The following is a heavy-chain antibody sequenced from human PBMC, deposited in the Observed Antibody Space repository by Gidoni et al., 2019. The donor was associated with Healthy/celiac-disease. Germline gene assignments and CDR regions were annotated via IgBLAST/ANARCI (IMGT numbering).Heavy chain of an antibody. CDR3: TLSRDYDILTGLDY. CDR1: GFTFGDDA. V-gene: IGHV3-49*03. J-gene: IGHJ4*02. Sequence: VQLVVSGAGLVQPGRSLRLPCTVSGFTFGDDAMSWFRQAPGTGLEWVGFIRSKAYGGTTKDAASVKGRFTISRDDSKSIAYLQRNSLKTEDAAVYYCTLSRDYDILTGLDYWGQGTLVTVSS. D-gene: IGHD3-9*01. CDR2: IRSKAYGGTT.